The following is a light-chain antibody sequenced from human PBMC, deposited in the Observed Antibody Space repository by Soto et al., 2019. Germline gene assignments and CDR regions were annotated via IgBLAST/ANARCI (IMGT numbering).Light chain of an antibody. CDR2: DAS. CDR3: QQCYNTPPST. Sequence: DIEMTQSPSTLSASVGERATITCRASQSISSNLNWYQQKPGKAPTVLIYDASSWQSGVPTRFSGSGSGTEFTLTISSLKPEDFATYYCQQCYNTPPSTFGQGTKVEIK. CDR1: QSISSN. J-gene: IGKJ1*01. V-gene: IGKV1-39*01.